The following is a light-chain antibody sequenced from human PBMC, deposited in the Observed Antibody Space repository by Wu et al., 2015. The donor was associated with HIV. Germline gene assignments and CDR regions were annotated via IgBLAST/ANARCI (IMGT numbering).Light chain of an antibody. CDR2: AAS. J-gene: IGKJ1*01. CDR1: QGISSY. V-gene: IGKV1-9*01. Sequence: DIQLTQSPSFLSASVGDRVTITCRASQGISSYLAWYQQKPGKAPKLLIYAASTLQSGVPSRFSGSGSGTEFILTISCLQSEDFASYYCQQYYSYPRTFGQGTKVEIK. CDR3: QQYYSYPRT.